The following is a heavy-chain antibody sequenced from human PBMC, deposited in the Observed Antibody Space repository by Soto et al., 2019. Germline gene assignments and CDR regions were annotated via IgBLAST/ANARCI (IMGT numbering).Heavy chain of an antibody. Sequence: PGGSLRLSCAASGFTFSSYSMNWVRQAPGKGLEWVSYISSSSSTIYYADSVKGRFTISRDNAKNSLYLQMNSLRDEDTAVYYCASDSGDYGSGTTLDYGGQGTLVTVSS. CDR2: ISSSSSTI. D-gene: IGHD3-10*01. V-gene: IGHV3-48*02. CDR3: ASDSGDYGSGTTLDY. CDR1: GFTFSSYS. J-gene: IGHJ4*02.